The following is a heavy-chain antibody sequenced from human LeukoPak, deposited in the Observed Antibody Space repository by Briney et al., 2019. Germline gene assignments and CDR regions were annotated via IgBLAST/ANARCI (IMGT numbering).Heavy chain of an antibody. CDR1: GGSISSYY. CDR3: ARGLRGSSYGGYYYYYYMDV. J-gene: IGHJ6*03. V-gene: IGHV4-59*01. Sequence: PSETLSLTRTVSGGSISSYYWSWIRQPPGKGLEWIGYIYYSGSTNYNPSLKSRVTISVDTSKNQFSLKLSSVTAADTAVYYCARGLRGSSYGGYYYYYYMDVWGKGTTVTVSS. CDR2: IYYSGST. D-gene: IGHD5-18*01.